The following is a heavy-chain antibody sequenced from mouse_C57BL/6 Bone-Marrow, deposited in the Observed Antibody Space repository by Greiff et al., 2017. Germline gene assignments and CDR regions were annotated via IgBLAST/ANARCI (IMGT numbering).Heavy chain of an antibody. CDR3: ARWDDCDGWAY. D-gene: IGHD2-4*01. J-gene: IGHJ3*01. V-gene: IGHV1-82*01. CDR2: IYPGDGDT. Sequence: QVQLQPSGPELVKPGASVKISCKASGYAFSSSWMNWVKQRPGKGLEWIGRIYPGDGDTNYNGKFKGKATLTAAKSSSTAYMQLSSRTSEDSAVYFCARWDDCDGWAYWGQGTLVTVSA. CDR1: GYAFSSSW.